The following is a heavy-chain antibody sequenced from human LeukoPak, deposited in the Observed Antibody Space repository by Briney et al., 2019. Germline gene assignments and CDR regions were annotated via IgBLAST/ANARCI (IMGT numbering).Heavy chain of an antibody. CDR1: GFSFRNTW. J-gene: IGHJ5*02. D-gene: IGHD1-26*01. CDR2: IKQDETEV. Sequence: GGSLRLSCTASGFSFRNTWMSWVRQAPGKGLEWVANIKQDETEVYYADSVKGRFTISRDNAKRSLYLQMNILRVEDTAVYYCARLNWDDGEVSGFDQWGQGILVTVSS. CDR3: ARLNWDDGEVSGFDQ. V-gene: IGHV3-7*01.